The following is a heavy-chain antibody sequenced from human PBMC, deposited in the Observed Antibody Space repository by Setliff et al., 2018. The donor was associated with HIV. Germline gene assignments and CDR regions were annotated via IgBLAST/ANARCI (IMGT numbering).Heavy chain of an antibody. CDR3: ARIGQVWLKDAFDI. J-gene: IGHJ3*02. D-gene: IGHD3-22*01. CDR2: MYYSGST. CDR1: GGSFSGYC. Sequence: SETLSLTCAVYGGSFSGYCWSWIRQPPGKGLEWIGSMYYSGSTYYTPSLKSRITISLDTSKNQFSLRMRSVTAADTAVYYCARIGQVWLKDAFDIWGQGTMVTVSS. V-gene: IGHV4-34*01.